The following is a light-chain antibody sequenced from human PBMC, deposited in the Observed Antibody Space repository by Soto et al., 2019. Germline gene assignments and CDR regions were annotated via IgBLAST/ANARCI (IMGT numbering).Light chain of an antibody. CDR3: GTWDSSLTTFV. V-gene: IGLV1-51*02. CDR1: SSDIGRNY. Sequence: QSVLPQPPSVSAAPGQEVTIYCSGSSSDIGRNYVSWYKHLPRTAPKLLIYENYKRPSGIPDRFSGSKSGTSATLGITGLQTGDEADYYCGTWDSSLTTFVLGTGTKVTV. J-gene: IGLJ1*01. CDR2: ENY.